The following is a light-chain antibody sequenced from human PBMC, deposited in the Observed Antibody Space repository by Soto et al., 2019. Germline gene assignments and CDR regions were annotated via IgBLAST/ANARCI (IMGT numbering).Light chain of an antibody. CDR3: QQYGSSSRT. V-gene: IGKV3-20*01. CDR2: GAA. J-gene: IGKJ1*01. CDR1: PSVSSY. Sequence: DIVLTQSPGTLSLSPGERATLSCRASPSVSSYLAWYQQKPGQAPRLLIYGAASRATGIPDRFSGGGSGTDFTLTISRLEPEDFAVYYCQQYGSSSRTFGQGTKVEVK.